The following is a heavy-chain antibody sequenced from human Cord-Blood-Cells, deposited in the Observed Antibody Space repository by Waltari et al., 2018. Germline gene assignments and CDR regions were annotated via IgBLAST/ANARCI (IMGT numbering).Heavy chain of an antibody. V-gene: IGHV1-2*02. CDR2: INPNRGGT. CDR1: GYTFTGYY. J-gene: IGHJ3*02. Sequence: QVQLVQSGAEVKKPGASVKVSCKASGYTFTGYYMHWVGQAPGQGLEWMGWINPNRGGTNNAQKFQGRVTRTRDTSISTAYMELSRLRSDGTAVYYCARPLGPRDAFDIWGQGTMVTVSS. CDR3: ARPLGPRDAFDI.